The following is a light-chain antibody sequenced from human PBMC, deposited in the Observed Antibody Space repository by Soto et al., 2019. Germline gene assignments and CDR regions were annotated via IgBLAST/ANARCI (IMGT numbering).Light chain of an antibody. CDR1: QGISSN. V-gene: IGKV1-9*01. J-gene: IGKJ5*01. CDR2: AAS. CDR3: QQYYTTPAIT. Sequence: DIQLTQSPSFLSASVGDRVTITCRASQGISSNLAWYQQKPGKAPKLLIYAASTLQSGVPSRFSGSGSGTDFTLTISSLQAEDVAVYYCQQYYTTPAITFGQGTRLEIK.